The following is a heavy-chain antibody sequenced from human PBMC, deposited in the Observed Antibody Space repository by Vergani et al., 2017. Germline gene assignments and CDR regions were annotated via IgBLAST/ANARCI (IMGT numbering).Heavy chain of an antibody. J-gene: IGHJ5*02. D-gene: IGHD6-25*01. CDR2: INPSGGST. Sequence: QVQLVQSGAEVKKPGASVKVSCKASGYTYTSYYMHWVRQAPGQGLEWMGIINPSGGSTSYAQKFQGRVTITRDTSTSTVYMGLSSRRSEDTAVYDWARDRGAAALVFWFDPWGQGTLVTVSS. CDR3: ARDRGAAALVFWFDP. V-gene: IGHV1-46*01. CDR1: GYTYTSYY.